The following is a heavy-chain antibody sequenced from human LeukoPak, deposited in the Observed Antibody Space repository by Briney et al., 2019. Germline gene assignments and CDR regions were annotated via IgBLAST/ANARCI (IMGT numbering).Heavy chain of an antibody. CDR3: ARQYCGGDCYSLGSDYYYMDV. J-gene: IGHJ6*03. CDR1: GYSISSGYY. D-gene: IGHD2-21*01. V-gene: IGHV4-38-2*01. Sequence: SETLSLTCAVSGYSISSGYYWGWIRQPPGKGLEWIGSIYHSGSTYYNPSLKSRVTISVDTSKNQFSLKLSSVTAADTAVYYCARQYCGGDCYSLGSDYYYMDVWGKGTTVTDSS. CDR2: IYHSGST.